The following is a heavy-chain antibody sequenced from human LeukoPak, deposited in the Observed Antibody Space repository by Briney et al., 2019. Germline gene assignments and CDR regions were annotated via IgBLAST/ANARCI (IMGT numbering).Heavy chain of an antibody. CDR1: GFTFSSYG. J-gene: IGHJ4*02. CDR3: ARDWKLMVRDGEVYFDY. Sequence: SGGSLRLSCAASGFTFSSYGMHWVRQAPGKGLEWVAFIRYDGSNKYYADSVKGRFTISRDNSKNTLYLQMNSLRAEDTAVYYCARDWKLMVRDGEVYFDYWGQGTLVTVSS. D-gene: IGHD3-10*01. CDR2: IRYDGSNK. V-gene: IGHV3-30*02.